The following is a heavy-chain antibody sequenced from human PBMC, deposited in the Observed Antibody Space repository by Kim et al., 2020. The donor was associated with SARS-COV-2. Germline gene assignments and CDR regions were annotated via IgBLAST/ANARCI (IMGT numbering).Heavy chain of an antibody. CDR1: GGSISSYY. Sequence: SETLSLTCTVSGGSISSYYWSWIRQPPGKGLEWIGYIYYSGSTNYNPSLKSRVTISVDTSKNQFSLKLSSVTAADTAVYYCARENTLPIAVAADGHWYFDLWGRGTLVTVSS. CDR3: ARENTLPIAVAADGHWYFDL. V-gene: IGHV4-59*13. D-gene: IGHD6-19*01. J-gene: IGHJ2*01. CDR2: IYYSGST.